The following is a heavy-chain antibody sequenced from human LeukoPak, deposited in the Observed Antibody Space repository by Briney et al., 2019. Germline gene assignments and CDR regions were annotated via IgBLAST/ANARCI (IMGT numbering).Heavy chain of an antibody. CDR2: IIPIFGTA. J-gene: IGHJ6*03. V-gene: IGHV1-69*06. Sequence: GASVKVSCKASGGTFSSYAISWVRQAPGQGLEWMGGIIPIFGTANYAQKFQGRVTITADKSTSTAYMELSSLRSEDTAVYYWGGGVWGSYAIGYMDVWGKGTTVTVSS. CDR3: GGGVWGSYAIGYMDV. D-gene: IGHD3-16*01. CDR1: GGTFSSYA.